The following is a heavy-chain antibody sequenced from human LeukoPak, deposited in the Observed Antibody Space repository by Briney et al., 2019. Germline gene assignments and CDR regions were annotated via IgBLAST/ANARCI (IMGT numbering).Heavy chain of an antibody. CDR2: ISPYNGNT. Sequence: GASVKVSCKGSGYTFTSYGFTWVRQAPGQGLEWMGWISPYNGNTNFALKLQGRVTMTTETSTSTAYMELRSLRSDDTAVYYCARDSVLLWFGDPTNWYFDLWGRGTLVTVSS. D-gene: IGHD3-10*01. V-gene: IGHV1-18*01. CDR1: GYTFTSYG. CDR3: ARDSVLLWFGDPTNWYFDL. J-gene: IGHJ2*01.